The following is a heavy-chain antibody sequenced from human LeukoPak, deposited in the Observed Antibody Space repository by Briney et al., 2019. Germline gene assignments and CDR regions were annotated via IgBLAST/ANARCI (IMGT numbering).Heavy chain of an antibody. CDR1: GFTFSSYE. D-gene: IGHD2-8*01. J-gene: IGHJ4*02. CDR3: ARGGLYAGFEW. V-gene: IGHV3-48*03. CDR2: ISSSASTI. Sequence: GVSLRLSCAASGFTFSSYEMNWVRQAPGKGLEWVSYISSSASTIHYADSVKGRFTISRDNAKNSLYLQMNSLRAEDTAIYYCARGGLYAGFEWWGQGTLVTVSS.